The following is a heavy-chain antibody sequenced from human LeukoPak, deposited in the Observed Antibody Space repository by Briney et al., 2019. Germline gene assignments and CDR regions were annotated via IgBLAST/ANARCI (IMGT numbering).Heavy chain of an antibody. D-gene: IGHD1-14*01. CDR3: ARSPAGASYYLDV. V-gene: IGHV3-48*03. Sequence: GGSLRLSCAASGFTFSSYEMNWVRQAPGKGLEWVSYISSSGSTTYYADSMKGRFTISRDNAKNSLYLQMNSLRAEDTAVYYCARSPAGASYYLDVWGKGTTVTISS. J-gene: IGHJ6*03. CDR2: ISSSGSTT. CDR1: GFTFSSYE.